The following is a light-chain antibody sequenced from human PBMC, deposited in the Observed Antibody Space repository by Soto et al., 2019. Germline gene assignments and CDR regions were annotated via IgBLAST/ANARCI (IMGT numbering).Light chain of an antibody. Sequence: DIQMTQYPSSLSASVGDRVTITGRASQSISSYLNWYQQKPGKAPKLLIYAASSLQSGVPSRFSGSGSGTDFTLTISSLQPEDFATYSCQQSYSTPRTFGQGTKLEIK. V-gene: IGKV1-39*01. J-gene: IGKJ2*01. CDR3: QQSYSTPRT. CDR2: AAS. CDR1: QSISSY.